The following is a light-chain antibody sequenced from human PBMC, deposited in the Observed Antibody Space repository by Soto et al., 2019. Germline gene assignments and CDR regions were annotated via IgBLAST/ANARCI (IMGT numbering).Light chain of an antibody. V-gene: IGLV2-14*01. CDR2: DVS. J-gene: IGLJ1*01. Sequence: QSALTQPACVSGSPGQSITISCTGTSSDVGYSNYVSWYQQLPGKAPKLMIYDVSDRPSGVSNRFSGSKSGSTASLTISGLQAEDEADYYCSSYTSSSLYVFGTGTKVA. CDR1: SSDVGYSNY. CDR3: SSYTSSSLYV.